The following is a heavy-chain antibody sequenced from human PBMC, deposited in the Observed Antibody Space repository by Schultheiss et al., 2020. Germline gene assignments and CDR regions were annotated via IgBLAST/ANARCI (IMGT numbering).Heavy chain of an antibody. V-gene: IGHV4-34*01. J-gene: IGHJ6*02. CDR3: ARSIAVADYYGLDV. CDR2: INHSGST. Sequence: SETLSLTCAVYGGSFSGYYWSWIRQPPGKGLEWIGEINHSGSTNYNPSLKSRVTISVDTSKNQFSLKLSSVTAADTAVFYCARSIAVADYYGLDVWGQGTTVTVSS. CDR1: GGSFSGYY. D-gene: IGHD2-21*01.